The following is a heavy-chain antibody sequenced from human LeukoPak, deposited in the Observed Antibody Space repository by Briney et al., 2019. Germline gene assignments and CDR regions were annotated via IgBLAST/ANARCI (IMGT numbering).Heavy chain of an antibody. J-gene: IGHJ3*02. CDR1: GGSISSYY. Sequence: PSETLSPTCTVSGGSISSYYWSWIRQPPGKGLEWIGYIYYSGSTNYNPSLKSRVTISVDTSKNQFSLKLSSVTAADTAVYYCARRGNAFDIWGQGTMVTVSS. V-gene: IGHV4-59*08. CDR3: ARRGNAFDI. CDR2: IYYSGST.